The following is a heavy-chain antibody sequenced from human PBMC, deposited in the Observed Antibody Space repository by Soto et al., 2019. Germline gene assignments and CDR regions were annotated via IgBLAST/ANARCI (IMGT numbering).Heavy chain of an antibody. Sequence: SETLSLTCTVSGGYVTNSSYYWGWIRQSPGKGLEWIGSVYYRGRSYSKSSVKSRVTISVDTSKNRFSLSLNSVTASDTAVYFCVSQRTTVPTQAYFDYWGPGALVTVSS. CDR3: VSQRTTVPTQAYFDY. D-gene: IGHD4-17*01. J-gene: IGHJ4*02. CDR1: GGYVTNSSYY. CDR2: VYYRGRS. V-gene: IGHV4-39*01.